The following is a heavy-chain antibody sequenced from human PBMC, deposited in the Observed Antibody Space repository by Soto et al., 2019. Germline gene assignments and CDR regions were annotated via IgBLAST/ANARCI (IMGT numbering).Heavy chain of an antibody. CDR3: TRRKERSGPHYFDY. Sequence: QVQLVQSGAEVKKPGASVKVSCKASGFTFTTYDIHWVRQATGQGLEWMGWMSPNSGNAGYAQKFQGRVTMTRNTSTSTAYMELSSLTSEDTALYYCTRRKERSGPHYFDYWGQGSLVTVSS. D-gene: IGHD6-25*01. CDR1: GFTFTTYD. V-gene: IGHV1-8*01. CDR2: MSPNSGNA. J-gene: IGHJ4*02.